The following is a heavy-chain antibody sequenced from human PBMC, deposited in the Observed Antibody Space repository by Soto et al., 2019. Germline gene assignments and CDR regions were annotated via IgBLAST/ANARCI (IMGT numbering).Heavy chain of an antibody. V-gene: IGHV2-5*02. CDR1: GFSLSTSGVG. CDR3: AHRLGYCSGGSCYLGWFDP. CDR2: IYWDDDK. D-gene: IGHD2-15*01. Sequence: QITLKESGPTLVKPTQTLTLTCTFSGFSLSTSGVGVGWIRQPPGKALEWLALIYWDDDKRYSPSLKSRLTITKDTSKNQAVLTMTNMDPVDTATYYCAHRLGYCSGGSCYLGWFDPWGQGTLVTVSS. J-gene: IGHJ5*02.